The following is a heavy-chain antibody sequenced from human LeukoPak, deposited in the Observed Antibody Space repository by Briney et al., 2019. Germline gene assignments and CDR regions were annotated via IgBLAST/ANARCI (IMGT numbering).Heavy chain of an antibody. J-gene: IGHJ6*03. Sequence: KPSETLSLTCTVSGGSIGTYYWSWIRQSPGKGLEWIAYIYVTGTRYNPYLQSRVTISVDRSRNQFFLKMSSVTAADTAVYYCARHIGGGIEDMDVWGKGTKVIVSS. CDR3: ARHIGGGIEDMDV. CDR1: GGSIGTYY. CDR2: IYVTGT. D-gene: IGHD3-16*02. V-gene: IGHV4-59*08.